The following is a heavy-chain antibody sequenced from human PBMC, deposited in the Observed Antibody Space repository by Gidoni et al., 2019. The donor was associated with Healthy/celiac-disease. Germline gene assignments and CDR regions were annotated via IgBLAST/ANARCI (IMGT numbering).Heavy chain of an antibody. CDR1: GGSFSGYY. Sequence: QVQLQQWGAGLLKPSETLSLTCAVYGGSFSGYYWSWIRQPPGKGLEWIGEINHSGSTNYNPSLKSRVTISVDTSKNQFSLKLSSVTAADTAVYYCARGYYYGSGSLSGNRRNYYYYGMDVWGQGTTVTVSS. D-gene: IGHD3-10*01. CDR2: INHSGST. V-gene: IGHV4-34*01. J-gene: IGHJ6*02. CDR3: ARGYYYGSGSLSGNRRNYYYYGMDV.